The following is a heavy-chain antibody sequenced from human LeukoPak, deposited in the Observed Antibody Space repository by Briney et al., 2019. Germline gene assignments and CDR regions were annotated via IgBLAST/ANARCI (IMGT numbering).Heavy chain of an antibody. D-gene: IGHD3-3*01. CDR1: GFTFSSYA. J-gene: IGHJ5*02. Sequence: GGSLRLSCAASGFTFSSYAMSWVRQAPGKGLEWVSAISGSGGSTYYADSVKGRFTISRDNSKNTLYLQMNSLRAEDTAVYYCARGQITIFGVVMNNWFDPWGQGTLVTVSS. V-gene: IGHV3-23*01. CDR3: ARGQITIFGVVMNNWFDP. CDR2: ISGSGGST.